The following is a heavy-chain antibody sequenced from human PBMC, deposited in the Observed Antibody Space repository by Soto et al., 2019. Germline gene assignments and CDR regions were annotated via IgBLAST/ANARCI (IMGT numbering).Heavy chain of an antibody. D-gene: IGHD3-3*01. V-gene: IGHV4-39*01. CDR3: ARQDNFWSGYNSFDP. Sequence: SETLSLTCSVSGGSISTTSYYWAWIRQPPGKGLEWVGSIYYNEFTYYNPSLKSRLTISVDTSKHQFSLRLSSVTAADTALYYCARQDNFWSGYNSFDPWGQGTLVTVSS. CDR2: IYYNEFT. CDR1: GGSISTTSYY. J-gene: IGHJ5*02.